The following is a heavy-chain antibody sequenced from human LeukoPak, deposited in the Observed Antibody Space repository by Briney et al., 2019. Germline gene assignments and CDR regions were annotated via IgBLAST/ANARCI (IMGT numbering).Heavy chain of an antibody. J-gene: IGHJ4*02. CDR3: ATQRGSYLWGTDFDY. D-gene: IGHD3-16*01. CDR1: GYTFTSYP. CDR2: ISVYNSNT. V-gene: IGHV1-18*01. Sequence: ASVKVSCKASGYTFTSYPINWVRQAPGQGLEWMGWISVYNSNTKYAQNLQGRVTMTTDRSTSTAYMELSRLRSDDTAVYYCATQRGSYLWGTDFDYWGQGTLVTVSS.